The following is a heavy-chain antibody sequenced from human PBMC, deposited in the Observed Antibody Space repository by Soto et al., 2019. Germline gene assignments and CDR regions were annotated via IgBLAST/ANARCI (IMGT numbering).Heavy chain of an antibody. CDR1: GFTFSSYG. D-gene: IGHD6-6*01. Sequence: QVLLVESGGGVVQPGRSLRLSCAASGFTFSSYGMHWVRQAPGKGLGWVAVIWYDGSNKYYADSVKGRFTISRDNSKNTLYLEMNSLRAEDTAVYYCARDKGSSSSYFDYWAQGTLVTVSS. CDR3: ARDKGSSSSYFDY. CDR2: IWYDGSNK. V-gene: IGHV3-33*01. J-gene: IGHJ4*02.